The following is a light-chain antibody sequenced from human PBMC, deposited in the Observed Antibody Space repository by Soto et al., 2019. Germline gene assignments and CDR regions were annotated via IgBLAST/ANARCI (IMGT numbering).Light chain of an antibody. CDR1: QSVSSSY. CDR2: GAS. CDR3: QQYGSSPLT. Sequence: EIVLTQSPCTLSLSPGERATLSCRASQSVSSSYLAWYQQKPGQAPRLLSYGASSRATGIPDRFSGSGSGTDFTLTISRLEPEDFAVYYCQQYGSSPLTFGGGTKVEIK. J-gene: IGKJ4*01. V-gene: IGKV3-20*01.